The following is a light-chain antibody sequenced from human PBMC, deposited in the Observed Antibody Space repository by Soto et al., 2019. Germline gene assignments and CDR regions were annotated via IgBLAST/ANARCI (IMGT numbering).Light chain of an antibody. J-gene: IGLJ1*01. CDR2: EVS. V-gene: IGLV2-14*01. CDR3: SSYATTSPYI. CDR1: SSDLGGYNF. Sequence: QSALTRPASVSGSPGRSITISCTGSSSDLGGYNFVSWYQQRPGKAPKLIIYEVSNRPSGASIRVSGSKSGNTASLTISGLQPEDEADYYCSSYATTSPYIFGSGSEVTVL.